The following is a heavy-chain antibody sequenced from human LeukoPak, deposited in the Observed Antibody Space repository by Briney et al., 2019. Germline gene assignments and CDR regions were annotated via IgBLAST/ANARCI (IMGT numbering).Heavy chain of an antibody. CDR3: AHRRTAARPGYDAFDI. CDR2: IYWDDDK. V-gene: IGHV2-5*02. D-gene: IGHD6-6*01. CDR1: GFSLSTSGVG. Sequence: SGPTLVKPTQTLTLTCTFSGFSLSTSGVGVGWIRQPPGKALEWLAPIYWDDDKRHSPSLKSRLTITKDTSKNQVVLTMTNMDPVDTATYYCAHRRTAARPGYDAFDIWGQGTMVTVSS. J-gene: IGHJ3*02.